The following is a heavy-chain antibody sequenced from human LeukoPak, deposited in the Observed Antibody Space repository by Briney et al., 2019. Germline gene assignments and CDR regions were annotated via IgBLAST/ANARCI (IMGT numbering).Heavy chain of an antibody. V-gene: IGHV3-53*01. CDR2: IYSGGST. CDR3: ARDWGYSSSWYDIGYYYGMDV. J-gene: IGHJ6*02. CDR1: GFTVSSNY. D-gene: IGHD6-13*01. Sequence: GGSLRLSCAASGFTVSSNYMSWVRQAPGKGLEWVSVIYSGGSTYYADSVKGRFTISRDNAKNSLYLQMNSLRAEDTAVYYCARDWGYSSSWYDIGYYYGMDVWGQGTTVTVSS.